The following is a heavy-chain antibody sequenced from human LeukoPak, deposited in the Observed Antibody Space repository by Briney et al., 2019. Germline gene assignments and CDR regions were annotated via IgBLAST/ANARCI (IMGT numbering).Heavy chain of an antibody. CDR3: ATTSGYDPPYYFDY. V-gene: IGHV4-59*01. D-gene: IGHD5-12*01. CDR1: GGSISSYY. J-gene: IGHJ4*02. Sequence: SETLSLTCTVSGGSISSYYWSWIRQPPGKGLEWIGYIYYSGSTNYNPSLKSRVTISVDTSKNQFSLKLSSVTAADTAVYYCATTSGYDPPYYFDYWGQGTLVTVSS. CDR2: IYYSGST.